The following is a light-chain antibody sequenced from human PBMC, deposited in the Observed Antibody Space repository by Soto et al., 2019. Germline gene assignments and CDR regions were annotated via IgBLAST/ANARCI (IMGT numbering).Light chain of an antibody. CDR3: NSYTNSSAVV. CDR2: DVT. V-gene: IGLV2-14*03. CDR1: RDDIGAYDY. J-gene: IGLJ2*01. Sequence: QSALTQPASVSGSPGQSITISCAGTRDDIGAYDYVSWYQQHPGNAPKLLVYDVTDRPSGVSDSFSGFKYGNTASLTIYGLQAEDEADYYCNSYTNSSAVVFGGGTTVTVL.